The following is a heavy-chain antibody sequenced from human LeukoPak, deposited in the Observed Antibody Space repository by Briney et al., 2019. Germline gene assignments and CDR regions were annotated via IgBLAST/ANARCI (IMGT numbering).Heavy chain of an antibody. D-gene: IGHD3-10*02. CDR1: GFTFSSYS. CDR2: ISSSSSYI. V-gene: IGHV3-21*01. Sequence: GGSLRLSCAASGFTFSSYSMSWVRQAPGKGLEWVSSISSSSSYIYYADSLKGRFTISRDNAKKSLYLQMNSLRAEDTAVYYCAELGITMIGGVWGKGTTVTISS. J-gene: IGHJ6*04. CDR3: AELGITMIGGV.